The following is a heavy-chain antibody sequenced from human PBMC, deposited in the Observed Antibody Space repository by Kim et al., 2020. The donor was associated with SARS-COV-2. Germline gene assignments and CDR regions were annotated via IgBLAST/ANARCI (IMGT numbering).Heavy chain of an antibody. CDR1: GYSFTSYW. CDR3: AGSRLWFGELFGLFDP. Sequence: GESLKISCKGSGYSFTSYWISWVRQMPGKGLEWMGRIDPSDSYTNYSPSFQGHVTISADKSISTAYLQWSSLKASDTAMYYCAGSRLWFGELFGLFDPRGQGTLVTVSS. CDR2: IDPSDSYT. J-gene: IGHJ5*02. D-gene: IGHD3-10*01. V-gene: IGHV5-10-1*01.